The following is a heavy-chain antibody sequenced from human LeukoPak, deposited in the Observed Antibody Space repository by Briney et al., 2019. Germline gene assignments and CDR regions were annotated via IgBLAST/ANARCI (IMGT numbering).Heavy chain of an antibody. CDR1: GYTFTSYG. Sequence: ASVEVSCKASGYTFTSYGISWVRQAPGQGLEWMGWISAYNGNTNYAQKLQGRVTMTTDTSTSTAYMELRSLRSDDTAVYYCARFLYYYDSSGYPHHGFLDYWGQGTLVTVSS. CDR2: ISAYNGNT. D-gene: IGHD3-22*01. J-gene: IGHJ4*02. CDR3: ARFLYYYDSSGYPHHGFLDY. V-gene: IGHV1-18*01.